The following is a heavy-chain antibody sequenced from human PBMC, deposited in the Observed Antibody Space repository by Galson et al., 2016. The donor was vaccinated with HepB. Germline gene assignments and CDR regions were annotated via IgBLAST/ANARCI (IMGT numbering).Heavy chain of an antibody. CDR3: AKERLVRRIFDH. CDR2: ISTRRTT. Sequence: SLRLSCAASGFVFSNFGLSWVRQAPGKGLEWVASISTRRTTYYSDSVQGRFTISRDNSTNTLYLQMNGLRAEDTAVYYCAKERLVRRIFDHWGQGTLRTGSS. V-gene: IGHV3-23*01. CDR1: GFVFSNFG. D-gene: IGHD1-1*01. J-gene: IGHJ4*02.